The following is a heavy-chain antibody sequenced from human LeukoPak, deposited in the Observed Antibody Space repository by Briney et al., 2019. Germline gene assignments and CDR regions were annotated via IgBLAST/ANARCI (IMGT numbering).Heavy chain of an antibody. Sequence: PSETLSLTCTVSGDSISSSFYYWGWIRQPPGKGLEWIGSIYYGGGTHCNPSLKSRATIFLDTSMNQFSLRLTSVTAADTALYFCARESFEEPGTMDHWGQGTLVSVSS. CDR2: IYYGGGT. J-gene: IGHJ4*02. CDR3: ARESFEEPGTMDH. V-gene: IGHV4-39*07. D-gene: IGHD4/OR15-4a*01. CDR1: GDSISSSFYY.